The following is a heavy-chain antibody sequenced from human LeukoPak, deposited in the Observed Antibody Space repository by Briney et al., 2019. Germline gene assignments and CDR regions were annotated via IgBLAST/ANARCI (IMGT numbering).Heavy chain of an antibody. CDR2: INHSGST. Sequence: SETLSLTCAVYGGSLSGYYWSWIRQPPGKGLEWIGEINHSGSTNYNPSLKSRVTISVDTSKNQFSLKLSSVTAADTAVYYCARLVDIVATGDYWGQGTLVTVSS. V-gene: IGHV4-34*01. J-gene: IGHJ4*02. CDR1: GGSLSGYY. D-gene: IGHD5-12*01. CDR3: ARLVDIVATGDY.